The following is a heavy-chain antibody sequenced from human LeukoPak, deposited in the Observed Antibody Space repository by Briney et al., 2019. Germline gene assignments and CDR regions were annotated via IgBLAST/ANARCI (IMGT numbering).Heavy chain of an antibody. D-gene: IGHD5-24*01. V-gene: IGHV5-51*01. CDR1: GYTFGNYW. CDR3: ARAPRDGYNLSDF. Sequence: GESLKISCQGSGYTFGNYWIGWVRQTPGKGLEWVTVMYPAYSDVRYSPAFQGHVTISADESASIAYLQWNSLRASDTGIYYCARAPRDGYNLSDFWGLGTLVTVSS. CDR2: MYPAYSDV. J-gene: IGHJ4*02.